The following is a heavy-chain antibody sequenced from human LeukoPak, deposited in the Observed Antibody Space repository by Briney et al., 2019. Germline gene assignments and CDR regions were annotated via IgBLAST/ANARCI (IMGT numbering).Heavy chain of an antibody. CDR2: ISAYNGNT. V-gene: IGHV1-18*01. CDR3: ARTYYYDSSGYYFDY. Sequence: ASVKVSCKASGYTFTSYGISWVRQAPGQGLEWMGWISAYNGNTNYAQKFQGRLTITADESTSTAYMELSSLRSEDTAVYYCARTYYYDSSGYYFDYWGQGTLVTVSS. CDR1: GYTFTSYG. J-gene: IGHJ4*02. D-gene: IGHD3-22*01.